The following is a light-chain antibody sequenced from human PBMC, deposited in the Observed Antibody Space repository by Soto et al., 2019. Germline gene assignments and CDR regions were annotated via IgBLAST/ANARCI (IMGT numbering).Light chain of an antibody. J-gene: IGKJ2*01. Sequence: EIVLTQSPGTLSLSPGERATLSCRASQSVTNNYFAWFQQKPGQAPRLLIYAASRRATGFPDRFSGSGSGTDFTLTISELEPEDFAMYYCQQYGSPPYTLGQGTKLEIK. V-gene: IGKV3-20*01. CDR2: AAS. CDR1: QSVTNNY. CDR3: QQYGSPPYT.